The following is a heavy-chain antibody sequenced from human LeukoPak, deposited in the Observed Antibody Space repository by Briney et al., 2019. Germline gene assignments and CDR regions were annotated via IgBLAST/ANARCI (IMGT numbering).Heavy chain of an antibody. D-gene: IGHD3-22*01. CDR2: IKSRTDSGTT. V-gene: IGHV3-15*01. J-gene: IGHJ4*02. CDR1: GFTFDNAW. Sequence: GGSLRLSCVASGFTFDNAWMSWVRQAPGKGLEGVGRIKSRTDSGTTDYAAPVKGRFIISRDDSKNTLYLQMNSLKTEDTAVYYCTTDSHYDGRTYYHPIGYWGQGTLVTVAS. CDR3: TTDSHYDGRTYYHPIGY.